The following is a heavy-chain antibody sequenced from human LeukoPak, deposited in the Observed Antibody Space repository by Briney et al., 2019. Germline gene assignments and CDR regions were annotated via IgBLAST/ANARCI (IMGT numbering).Heavy chain of an antibody. Sequence: SETLSLTCTLSGGSISSYYWSWIRPPPEEGRGWMGYILCSGSTKYNPSLKGRVTISVDTSNNQFSLKLSSVTAADAAVYYCARGASSSGYSSSWLSYFDYWGQGTLVTVSS. CDR1: GGSISSYY. J-gene: IGHJ4*02. CDR3: ARGASSSGYSSSWLSYFDY. D-gene: IGHD6-13*01. CDR2: ILCSGST. V-gene: IGHV4-59*01.